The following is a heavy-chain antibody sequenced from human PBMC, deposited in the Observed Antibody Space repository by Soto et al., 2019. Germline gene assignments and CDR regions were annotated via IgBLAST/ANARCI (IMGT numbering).Heavy chain of an antibody. J-gene: IGHJ4*02. Sequence: EVQLVESGGGLVQPGGSLRLSCEASGFMFSPYWMSWVRQDPGKGLEWVATISGGASDKFYVDSAKGRFTISRDDAKNSVYLQLNSLRDEDTAVYYCVREDWHRFDSWGQGTLVTVSS. V-gene: IGHV3-7*01. CDR2: ISGGASDK. CDR1: GFMFSPYW. CDR3: VREDWHRFDS. D-gene: IGHD2-21*01.